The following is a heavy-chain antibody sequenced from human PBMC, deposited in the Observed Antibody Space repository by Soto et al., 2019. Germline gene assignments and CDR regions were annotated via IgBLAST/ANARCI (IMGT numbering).Heavy chain of an antibody. V-gene: IGHV3-23*01. CDR2: ISGSGGST. D-gene: IGHD6-19*01. CDR3: AKGAPPIAVAVSAFDI. J-gene: IGHJ3*02. Sequence: PGGSLRLSCAASGFTFSSYAMSWARQAPGKGLEWVSAISGSGGSTYYADSVKGRFTISRDNSKNTLYLQMNSLRAEDTAVYYSAKGAPPIAVAVSAFDIWGQGTMVTVSS. CDR1: GFTFSSYA.